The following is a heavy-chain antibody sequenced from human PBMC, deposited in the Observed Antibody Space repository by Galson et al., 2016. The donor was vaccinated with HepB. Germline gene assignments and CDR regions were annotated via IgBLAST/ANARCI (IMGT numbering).Heavy chain of an antibody. Sequence: SVKVSCKASGYTFTSYGINWVRQAPGQGLEWVGWIRAYNGNTDYAQKFQGRVTLTTDKATRTAYMELRSLKSDDTATYYCARDHSSAWLTTNWFDPWGQGSLVIVSS. D-gene: IGHD6-19*01. CDR3: ARDHSSAWLTTNWFDP. J-gene: IGHJ5*02. CDR2: IRAYNGNT. V-gene: IGHV1-18*04. CDR1: GYTFTSYG.